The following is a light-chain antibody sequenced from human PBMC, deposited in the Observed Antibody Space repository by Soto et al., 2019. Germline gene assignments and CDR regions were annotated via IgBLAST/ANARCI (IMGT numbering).Light chain of an antibody. J-gene: IGLJ1*01. CDR3: RSYAGNNNYV. Sequence: QSFLTQPRSVSGSRGQSFCIACAPTMSDVGGYNYVSWYQQHPGKAPKLMIYDVSKRPSGVPDRFSGSKSGNTASLTISGLQADDEADYYCRSYAGNNNYVFGTGTKLTVL. V-gene: IGLV2-11*01. CDR1: MSDVGGYNY. CDR2: DVS.